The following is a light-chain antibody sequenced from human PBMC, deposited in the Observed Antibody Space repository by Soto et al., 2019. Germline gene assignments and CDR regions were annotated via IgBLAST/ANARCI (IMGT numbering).Light chain of an antibody. J-gene: IGKJ2*01. CDR2: DAA. Sequence: DIQMTQSPSTLSASVGNRVTITCRASQTISSWLAWYQQKPGKAPKLLIYDAANLERGVTSRFSGSGSGTEFIPTISSRQPEDASTYYCQQYSRYSYTFGQGTKLEIK. CDR3: QQYSRYSYT. CDR1: QTISSW. V-gene: IGKV1-5*01.